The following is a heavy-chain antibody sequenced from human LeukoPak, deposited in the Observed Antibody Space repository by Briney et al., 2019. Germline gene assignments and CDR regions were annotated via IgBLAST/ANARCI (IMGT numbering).Heavy chain of an antibody. V-gene: IGHV4-4*07. J-gene: IGHJ4*02. D-gene: IGHD2-15*01. CDR3: AREQGYCSGGSCYPNFDY. CDR2: IYTSGST. CDR1: GGSISSYY. Sequence: SETLSLTCTVSGGSISSYYWSWIRQPAGKGLEWIGRIYTSGSTNYNPSLKSRVTMSVDTSKNQFSLKLSSVTAADTAVYHCAREQGYCSGGSCYPNFDYWGQGTLVTVSS.